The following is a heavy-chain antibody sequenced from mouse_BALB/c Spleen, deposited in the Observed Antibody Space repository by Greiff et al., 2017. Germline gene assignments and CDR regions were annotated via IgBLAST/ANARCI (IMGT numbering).Heavy chain of an antibody. D-gene: IGHD2-3*01. J-gene: IGHJ2*01. CDR1: GYTFTSYY. CDR3: AREDGYYVDY. CDR2: IYPGNVNT. V-gene: IGHV1S56*01. Sequence: QVTLKVSGPELVKPGASVRISCKASGYTFTSYYIHWVKQRPGQGLEWIGWIYPGNVNTKYNEKFKGKATLTADKSSSTAYMQLSSLTSEDSAVYFCAREDGYYVDYWGQGTTLTVSS.